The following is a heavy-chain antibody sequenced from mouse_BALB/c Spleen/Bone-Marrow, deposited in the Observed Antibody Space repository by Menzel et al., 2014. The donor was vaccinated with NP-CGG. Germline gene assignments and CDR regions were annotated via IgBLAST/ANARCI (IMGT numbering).Heavy chain of an antibody. CDR1: GFNINDYY. CDR2: IDPENGNT. V-gene: IGHV14-1*02. Sequence: EAQLQQSGAELVRPGALVKLSCKASGFNINDYYMHWVKQSLEQGLEWIGWIDPENGNTIYDQKFQGKASITADTSSNTAYLQLSSLTSEDTDVYYCTRTYSFDNWGQGTTLTVTS. CDR3: TRTYSFDN. J-gene: IGHJ2*01.